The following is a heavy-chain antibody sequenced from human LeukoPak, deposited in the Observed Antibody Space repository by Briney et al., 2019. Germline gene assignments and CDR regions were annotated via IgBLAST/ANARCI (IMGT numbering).Heavy chain of an antibody. J-gene: IGHJ2*01. CDR2: MSILSGIT. D-gene: IGHD3-22*01. Sequence: GGSLRLSCAGSGFPFSGYSMNWVRQTPGKGLEWVSSMSILSGITYYAESVKGRFTVSRDNAKNLLHLQMNSLRVEDMSIYYCAGTISRDCSGYNCYWYFDLWGRGTLVTVSS. CDR1: GFPFSGYS. V-gene: IGHV3-21*01. CDR3: AGTISRDCSGYNCYWYFDL.